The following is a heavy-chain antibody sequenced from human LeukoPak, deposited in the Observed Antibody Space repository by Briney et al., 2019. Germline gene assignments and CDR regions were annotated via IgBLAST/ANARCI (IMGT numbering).Heavy chain of an antibody. CDR2: INAFNGNT. CDR1: EHTFTSFV. V-gene: IGHV1-3*01. D-gene: IGHD3-22*01. CDR3: ARDGLGADDSSGQDAFDI. J-gene: IGHJ3*02. Sequence: ASVDVSCKASEHTFTSFVMLWVSQAAGHRLEWMGWINAFNGNTKYSQKFQGRVTITRDTSASTAYMELSSLRSEDTAVYYCARDGLGADDSSGQDAFDIWGQGTMVTVSS.